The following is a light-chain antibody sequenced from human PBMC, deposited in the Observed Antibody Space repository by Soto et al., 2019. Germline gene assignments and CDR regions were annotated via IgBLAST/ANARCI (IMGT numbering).Light chain of an antibody. CDR2: KAS. V-gene: IGKV1-5*03. Sequence: DIQMTQSPSTLSASVGDRVTITCRASQSISTFLAWYQQKPGKAPKLLIYKASTLETGIPSRFSGIGSGTEFTLTISSLQPDDFATYYCKQYSSYWSFGQGTKLEIK. CDR1: QSISTF. CDR3: KQYSSYWS. J-gene: IGKJ1*01.